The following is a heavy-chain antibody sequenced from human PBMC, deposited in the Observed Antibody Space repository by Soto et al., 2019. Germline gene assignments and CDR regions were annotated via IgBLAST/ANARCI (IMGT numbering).Heavy chain of an antibody. CDR2: ISGSGGST. CDR1: GFSFSSYA. D-gene: IGHD1-1*01. V-gene: IGHV3-23*01. Sequence: XVFLRLYCAACGFSFSSYARSWVRQAPGKGLEWVSAISGSGGSTYYADSVKGRFTISRDNSKNTLYLQMNSLRAEDTAVYYCAKYARYAGFYYGMDVWGQGTTVTVSS. CDR3: AKYARYAGFYYGMDV. J-gene: IGHJ6*02.